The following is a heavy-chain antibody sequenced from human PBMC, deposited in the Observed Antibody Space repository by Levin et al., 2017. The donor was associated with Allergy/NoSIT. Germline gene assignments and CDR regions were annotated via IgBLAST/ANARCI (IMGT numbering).Heavy chain of an antibody. Sequence: SQTLSLTCAVYGGSFSDYYWTWIRQPPGKGLEWIGEMNQSGSTNYNSSLQSRVTVSPDTSKNQFSLKLSSVTAADTAVYYCARGHYIGIRKLGVDVWGQGTTVTVYS. J-gene: IGHJ6*02. V-gene: IGHV4-34*01. CDR1: GGSFSDYY. CDR3: ARGHYIGIRKLGVDV. D-gene: IGHD3-3*02. CDR2: MNQSGST.